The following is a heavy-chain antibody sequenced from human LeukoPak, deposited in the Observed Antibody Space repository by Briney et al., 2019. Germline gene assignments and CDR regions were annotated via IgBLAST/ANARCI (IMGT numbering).Heavy chain of an antibody. Sequence: GGSLRLSCAASGLTFDYYAMHWVRQAPGKGLEWVSGISWNSGRIGYADSVKGRFTISRYNAKNSLYLQMNSLRAEDTAFYYCAKDTSYDILTGSFDYWGQGTLVTVSS. CDR2: ISWNSGRI. V-gene: IGHV3-9*01. CDR1: GLTFDYYA. D-gene: IGHD3-9*01. CDR3: AKDTSYDILTGSFDY. J-gene: IGHJ4*02.